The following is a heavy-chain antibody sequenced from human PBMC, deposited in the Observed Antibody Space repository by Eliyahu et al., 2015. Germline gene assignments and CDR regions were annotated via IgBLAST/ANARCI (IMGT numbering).Heavy chain of an antibody. CDR1: GGSISSAGYY. CDR2: IYYXGST. V-gene: IGHV4-31*03. J-gene: IGHJ5*02. CDR3: ATYYDKAAGFDP. D-gene: IGHD3-22*01. Sequence: QVQLQESGPGLVKPSQTLSLTCTVSGGSISSAGYYWSWIRQHPGKGLEWIGSIYYXGSTFYNPSLKSRLTISVDKSKNQFSLKLSSVTSADTAVYYCATYYDKAAGFDPWGQGTLVTVSS.